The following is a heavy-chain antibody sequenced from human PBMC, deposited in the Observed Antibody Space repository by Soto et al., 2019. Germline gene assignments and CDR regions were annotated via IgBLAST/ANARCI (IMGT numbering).Heavy chain of an antibody. J-gene: IGHJ6*02. CDR1: GFTFSSYS. D-gene: IGHD2-21*01. Sequence: GGSLRLSCAASGFTFSSYSMSWVRQAPGKGLEWVSAITGSGASKFYPDSVKGRITISRDNSKNFLYMQMTSLGAEDTAVYYCAKVKRYCGSICSSYGMDVWGQGTTVTVSS. CDR3: AKVKRYCGSICSSYGMDV. CDR2: ITGSGASK. V-gene: IGHV3-23*01.